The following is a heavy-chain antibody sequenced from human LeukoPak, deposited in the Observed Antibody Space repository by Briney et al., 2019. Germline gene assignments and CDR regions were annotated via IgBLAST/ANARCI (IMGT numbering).Heavy chain of an antibody. J-gene: IGHJ6*02. D-gene: IGHD6-6*01. V-gene: IGHV1-69*01. CDR1: GGTFSSYA. CDR3: ARDAAPYSYYYYGMDV. CDR2: IIPIFGTA. Sequence: SVKVSCKASGGTFSSYAISWVRQAPGQGLEWMGGIIPIFGTANYAQKFQGRVTITADESTSTAYMELSSLRSEDTAVYYCARDAAPYSYYYYGMDVWGQGTTVTVSS.